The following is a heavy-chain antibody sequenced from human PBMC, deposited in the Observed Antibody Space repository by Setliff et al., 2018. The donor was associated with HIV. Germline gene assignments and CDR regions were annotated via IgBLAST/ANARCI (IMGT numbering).Heavy chain of an antibody. J-gene: IGHJ4*02. CDR2: IYYSGST. D-gene: IGHD6-13*01. Sequence: PSETLSLTCTVSGGSISTSNWWGWIRQTPGKGLEWIGYIYYSGSTNYNPSLKSRVTMSLDTSKNQFSPKLNSVTALDTAVYYCARKGSSSRSQEYYYDFWGQGTLVTVSS. CDR3: ARKGSSSRSQEYYYDF. V-gene: IGHV4-28*06. CDR1: GGSISTSNW.